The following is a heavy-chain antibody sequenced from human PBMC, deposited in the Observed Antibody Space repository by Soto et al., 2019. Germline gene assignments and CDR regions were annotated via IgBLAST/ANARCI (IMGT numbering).Heavy chain of an antibody. CDR1: GNLFIHQS. CDR2: INADNGYT. J-gene: IGHJ5*02. V-gene: IGHV1-3*01. Sequence: GASVKVSCKASGNLFIHQSIHLVRQAPGQRLEWMGWINADNGYTKYSEKFQGRVTITWDTSATTAYMDLSRLNSEDTAMYYCVRGKEAGIWFDPWGQGPLVTVSS. D-gene: IGHD1-26*01. CDR3: VRGKEAGIWFDP.